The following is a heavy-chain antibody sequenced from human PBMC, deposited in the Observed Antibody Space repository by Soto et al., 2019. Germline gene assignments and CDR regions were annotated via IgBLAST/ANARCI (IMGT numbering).Heavy chain of an antibody. D-gene: IGHD6-13*01. V-gene: IGHV5-10-1*01. CDR3: ARQLRPPGYSSSWYGRWFDP. J-gene: IGHJ5*02. CDR2: IDPSDSYT. CDR1: GYSFTSYW. Sequence: GESLKISCKGSGYSFTSYWISWVRQMPGKGLEWMGRIDPSDSYTNYSPSFQGHVTISADESISTAYLQWSSLKASDTAMYYCARQLRPPGYSSSWYGRWFDPWGQGTLVTVSS.